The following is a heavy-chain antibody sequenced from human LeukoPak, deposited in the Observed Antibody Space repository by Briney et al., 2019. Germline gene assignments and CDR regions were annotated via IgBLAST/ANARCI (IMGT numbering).Heavy chain of an antibody. CDR2: INTNTGNP. Sequence: ASVKVSCKASGYIFSVYALIWVRQAPGQGLELMGWINTNTGNPTYAQGFTGRFVFSLDTSVSTAYLQISSLRAEDTAVYYCARDYTIAVGTTTYLQHWGQGTLVTVSS. D-gene: IGHD1-14*01. V-gene: IGHV7-4-1*02. CDR3: ARDYTIAVGTTTYLQH. J-gene: IGHJ1*01. CDR1: GYIFSVYA.